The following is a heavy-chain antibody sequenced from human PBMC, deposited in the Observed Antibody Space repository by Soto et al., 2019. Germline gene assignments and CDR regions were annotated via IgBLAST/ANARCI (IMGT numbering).Heavy chain of an antibody. CDR2: IYHTGNT. CDR3: ARDYYDSSDYTTNWFDP. V-gene: IGHV4-30-2*03. D-gene: IGHD3-22*01. J-gene: IGHJ5*02. CDR1: GGSISSGGYC. Sequence: PSETLSLTCAVSGGSISSGGYCWSWIRQPPGKGLEWIGSIYHTGNTYYNPSLRSRVTISVDTSKNQFSLKLTSVTAADTAVYYCARDYYDSSDYTTNWFDPWGQGTLVTVSS.